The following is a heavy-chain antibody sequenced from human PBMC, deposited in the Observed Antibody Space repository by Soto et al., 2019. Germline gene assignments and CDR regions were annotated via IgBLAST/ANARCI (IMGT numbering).Heavy chain of an antibody. CDR1: VGTLSSYA. D-gene: IGHD2-15*01. CDR2: MNAGNGNT. V-gene: IGHV1-3*01. J-gene: IGHJ6*02. CDR3: AKGGNIAVVVDDYGMDV. Sequence: ASVKVSCRASVGTLSSYAMHWVRHAPGQRLEWMGLMNAGNGNTKYPQKFQDRVTITRDTSASTAYMELSSLRSEDKAVYYCAKGGNIAVVVDDYGMDVWGQGTTVTVSS.